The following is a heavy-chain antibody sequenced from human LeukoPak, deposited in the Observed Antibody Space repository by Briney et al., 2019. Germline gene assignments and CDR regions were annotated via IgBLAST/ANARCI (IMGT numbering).Heavy chain of an antibody. CDR2: IYYSGST. J-gene: IGHJ5*02. V-gene: IGHV4-59*12. CDR1: GGSISSYY. Sequence: SETLSLTCTVSGGSISSYYWSWIRQPPGKGLEWIGYIYYSGSTNYNPSLKSRVTISVDTSKNQFSLKLSSVTAADTAVYYCARESAYGDYGIGWFDPWGQGTLVTVSS. CDR3: ARESAYGDYGIGWFDP. D-gene: IGHD4-17*01.